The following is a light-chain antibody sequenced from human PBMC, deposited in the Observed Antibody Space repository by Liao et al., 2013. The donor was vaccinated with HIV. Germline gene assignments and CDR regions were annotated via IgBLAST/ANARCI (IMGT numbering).Light chain of an antibody. Sequence: SYVLTQPPSVSVSPGQTASITCSGDKLGNKYASWYQQKSGQSPVLVIYQDTKRPSGIPERFSGSNSGDTATLTISGTQAVDEADYYCQAWDNSAVVFGGGTKLTV. V-gene: IGLV3-1*01. CDR1: KLGNKY. CDR2: QDT. CDR3: QAWDNSAVV. J-gene: IGLJ3*02.